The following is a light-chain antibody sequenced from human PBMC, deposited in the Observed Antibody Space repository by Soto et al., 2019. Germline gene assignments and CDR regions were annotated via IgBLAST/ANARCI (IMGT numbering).Light chain of an antibody. CDR3: QQRSTLYT. J-gene: IGKJ2*01. CDR1: QSVSSY. V-gene: IGKV3-11*01. CDR2: DAS. Sequence: EIVLTQSPATLSLSPGERATLSCRASQSVSSYLAWYQQKPGQAPRLLIYDASNRATGIPARFSGSGSGTDFTLTISRLEPEDFAVYYCQQRSTLYTCGQGTTLEIK.